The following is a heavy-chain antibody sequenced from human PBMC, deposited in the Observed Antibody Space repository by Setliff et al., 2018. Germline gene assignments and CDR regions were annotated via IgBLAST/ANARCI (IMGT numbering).Heavy chain of an antibody. D-gene: IGHD3-16*02. Sequence: SETLSLTCAVYGGSFSGYYWSWIRQPPGKGLEWIGEINHSGSTNYNPSLKSRVTISVDTSKNQFSLKLSSVTAADTAAYYRARGKVLYDYVWGSYRYEDYYYGMDVWGQGTTVTVSS. CDR1: GGSFSGYY. CDR2: INHSGST. V-gene: IGHV4-34*01. CDR3: ARGKVLYDYVWGSYRYEDYYYGMDV. J-gene: IGHJ6*02.